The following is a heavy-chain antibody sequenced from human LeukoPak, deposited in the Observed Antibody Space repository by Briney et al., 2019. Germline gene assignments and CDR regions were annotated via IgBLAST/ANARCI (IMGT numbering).Heavy chain of an antibody. CDR3: ATRGKQLHYFDF. J-gene: IGHJ4*02. V-gene: IGHV3-33*01. D-gene: IGHD1-1*01. CDR2: IWSDGSNQ. CDR1: GFTFSSYG. Sequence: AGGSLRLSCAASGFTFSSYGMHWVRQAPGKGLEWVAVIWSDGSNQYYADSVKGRFTISRDNSKNTLYLQMNSLRAEDTAVYCCATRGKQLHYFDFGGQGALVTVPS.